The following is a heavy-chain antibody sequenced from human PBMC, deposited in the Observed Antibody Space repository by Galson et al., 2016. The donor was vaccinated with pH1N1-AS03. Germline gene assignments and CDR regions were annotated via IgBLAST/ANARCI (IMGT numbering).Heavy chain of an antibody. D-gene: IGHD6-6*01. J-gene: IGHJ4*02. Sequence: SLRLSCAASGLIFSSYAMTWVRHAPGKGLEWVSAISGSGSSLYYADSVTGRFTISRDNSKNTLYLQVNSLRAEDTAVYYCAKAGSARPPHMTPFDFDYWGQGTLVTVSS. CDR2: ISGSGSSL. CDR3: AKAGSARPPHMTPFDFDY. V-gene: IGHV3-23*01. CDR1: GLIFSSYA.